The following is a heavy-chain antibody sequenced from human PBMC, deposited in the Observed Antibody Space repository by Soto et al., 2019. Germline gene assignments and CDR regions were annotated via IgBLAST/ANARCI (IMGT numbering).Heavy chain of an antibody. V-gene: IGHV3-23*01. CDR1: GFTFSSYA. CDR2: ITGSGDNI. Sequence: EVEVLESGGGLVQPGGSLRLSCAASGFTFSSYAMSWVRQAPGKGLEWVSVITGSGDNIYYADSVKGRFAISRDNSQNTVSLQMNSLRADDTDVYYCARERSGRAEHWGQGTQVTVSS. CDR3: ARERSGRAEH. J-gene: IGHJ1*01. D-gene: IGHD1-26*01.